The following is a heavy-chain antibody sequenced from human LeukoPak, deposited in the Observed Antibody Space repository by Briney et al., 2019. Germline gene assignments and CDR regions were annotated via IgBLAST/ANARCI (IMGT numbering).Heavy chain of an antibody. J-gene: IGHJ4*02. Sequence: ASVKVSCKASGYTFTGYYMHWVRQAPGQGLEWMGWINPNSGGTNYAQKFQGRVTMTRDTSISTAYMELSRLRSDDTAVYYCARSRLRFLEWLLTQTTPHFDYWGQGTLVTVSS. CDR1: GYTFTGYY. CDR2: INPNSGGT. CDR3: ARSRLRFLEWLLTQTTPHFDY. V-gene: IGHV1-2*02. D-gene: IGHD3-3*01.